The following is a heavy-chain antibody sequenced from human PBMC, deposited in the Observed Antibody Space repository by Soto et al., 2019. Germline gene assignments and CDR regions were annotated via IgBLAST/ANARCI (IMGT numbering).Heavy chain of an antibody. D-gene: IGHD5-18*01. Sequence: QVQLVESGGGVVQPGRPLRLSCAASGFTFSSYGMHWVRQAPGKGLEWVAVISYDGSNKYYADSVKGRFTISRDNSKNTLYRQMNSLRAEDTAVYYCEKSPGSYGSLYYFDYWGQGTLVTVSS. CDR3: EKSPGSYGSLYYFDY. J-gene: IGHJ4*02. CDR1: GFTFSSYG. V-gene: IGHV3-30*18. CDR2: ISYDGSNK.